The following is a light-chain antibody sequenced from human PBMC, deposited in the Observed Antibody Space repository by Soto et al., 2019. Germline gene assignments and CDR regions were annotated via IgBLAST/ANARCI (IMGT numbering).Light chain of an antibody. CDR1: SSDVGGYNY. CDR2: DVS. CDR3: SSYTSSSTLYF. J-gene: IGLJ1*01. V-gene: IGLV2-14*01. Sequence: QSVLTQPASVSGSPGQSITISCTGTSSDVGGYNYVSWYQQHPGKAPKLMIYDVSNRPSGVSNRFSGSKSGNTASLTISGLQAEHEADYYCSSYTSSSTLYFFGTRTKVIFL.